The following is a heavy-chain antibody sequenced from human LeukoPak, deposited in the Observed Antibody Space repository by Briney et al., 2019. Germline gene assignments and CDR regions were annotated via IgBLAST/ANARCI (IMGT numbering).Heavy chain of an antibody. CDR1: VGSFSGYY. D-gene: IGHD3-22*01. J-gene: IGHJ4*02. V-gene: IGHV4-34*01. CDR3: ARNPYYYDSSGYYYVSYFDY. CDR2: INHSGST. Sequence: SETLSLTCAVYVGSFSGYYWSWIRQPPGKGLEWIGDINHSGSTNYNPSLKSRVTISVDTSKNQFSLKLSSVTAADTAVYYCARNPYYYDSSGYYYVSYFDYWGQGTLVTVSS.